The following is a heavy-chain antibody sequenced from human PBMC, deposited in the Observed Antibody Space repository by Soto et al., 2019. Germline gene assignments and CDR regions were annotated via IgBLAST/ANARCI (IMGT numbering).Heavy chain of an antibody. CDR2: INHSGST. J-gene: IGHJ4*02. D-gene: IGHD2-8*02. CDR3: ARDKITGLFDY. Sequence: QVQLQQWGAGLLKPSETLSLTCAVYGGSFSGYYWTWIRQPPGTGLEWIGEINHSGSTNYNPSLKSPVALSVDTSKNQFSLKLTSVTAADSAVYYCARDKITGLFDYCGQGTLVNVSS. CDR1: GGSFSGYY. V-gene: IGHV4-34*01.